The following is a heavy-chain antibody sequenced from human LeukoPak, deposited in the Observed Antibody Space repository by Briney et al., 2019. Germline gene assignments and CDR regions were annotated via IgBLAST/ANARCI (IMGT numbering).Heavy chain of an antibody. J-gene: IGHJ4*02. D-gene: IGHD1-1*01. V-gene: IGHV4-4*09. CDR1: GGSISSYY. CDR2: IYTSGST. CDR3: ARQGTTGTSPFDY. Sequence: SETLSLTCTVSGGSISSYYWSWIRQPPGKGLEWIGYIYTSGSTTYNPSLKSRVTISVDTSKNQFSLKLSSVTAADTAVYYCARQGTTGTSPFDYWGQGTLVTVSS.